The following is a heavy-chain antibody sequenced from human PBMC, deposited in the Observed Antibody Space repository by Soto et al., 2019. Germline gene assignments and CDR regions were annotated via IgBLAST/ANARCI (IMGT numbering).Heavy chain of an antibody. J-gene: IGHJ6*02. V-gene: IGHV3-9*01. CDR3: ARDSRVFGVVAIWQGMDV. Sequence: GGSLRLSCAASGFTFDDYAIHWVRQAPGKGLEWVSGMSWTGENIHYADSVKGRFTISRDNAKNSLYLQMNSLRAEDTALYYCARDSRVFGVVAIWQGMDVWGQGTTVTVSS. D-gene: IGHD3-3*01. CDR1: GFTFDDYA. CDR2: MSWTGENI.